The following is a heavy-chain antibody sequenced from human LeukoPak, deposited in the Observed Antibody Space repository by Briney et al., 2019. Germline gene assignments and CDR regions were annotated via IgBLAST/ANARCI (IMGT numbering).Heavy chain of an antibody. CDR3: ARGFYCTNGVCYTYWFDP. Sequence: SETLSLTCSVSGVSISSGSNYWGWIRQPPGKTLEWIGSIYSSGGTYYNPSLKSRVTISVDTSKNQFSLKLSSVTAADTAVYYCARGFYCTNGVCYTYWFDPWGQGTLVTVSS. D-gene: IGHD2-8*01. CDR1: GVSISSGSNY. V-gene: IGHV4-39*07. J-gene: IGHJ5*02. CDR2: IYSSGGT.